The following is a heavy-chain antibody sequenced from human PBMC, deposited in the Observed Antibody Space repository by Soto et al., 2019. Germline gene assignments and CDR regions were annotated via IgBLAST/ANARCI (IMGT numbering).Heavy chain of an antibody. J-gene: IGHJ1*01. Sequence: QVRLQESGPRLVKPSETLSLTCSVSGGSIGNYYWSWIRQPPGKGLEWIGYIYYSGNTKYNPSLLSRVTMSVDTAKKQFSLKLSSVTAADTAVYYCARDNSDWLPGDFLQWGQGILVTVSS. D-gene: IGHD3-9*01. V-gene: IGHV4-59*01. CDR1: GGSIGNYY. CDR3: ARDNSDWLPGDFLQ. CDR2: IYYSGNT.